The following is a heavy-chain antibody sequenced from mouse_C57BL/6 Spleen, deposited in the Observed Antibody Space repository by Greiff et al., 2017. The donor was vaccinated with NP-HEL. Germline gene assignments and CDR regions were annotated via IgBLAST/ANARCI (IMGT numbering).Heavy chain of an antibody. Sequence: EVQLQQSGPELVKPGASVKISCKASGYTFTDYYMNWVKQSHGKSLEWIGDINPNNGGTSYNQKFKGKATLTVDKSSSTAYMELRSLTSEDSAVYYCAREGYYGSPSFAYWGHRTLVTVSA. D-gene: IGHD1-1*01. CDR3: AREGYYGSPSFAY. J-gene: IGHJ3*01. V-gene: IGHV1-26*01. CDR2: INPNNGGT. CDR1: GYTFTDYY.